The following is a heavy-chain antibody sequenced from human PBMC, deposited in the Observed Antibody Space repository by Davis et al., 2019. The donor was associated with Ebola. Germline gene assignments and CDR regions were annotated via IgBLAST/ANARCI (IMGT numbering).Heavy chain of an antibody. D-gene: IGHD2-21*01. CDR3: KGGATPMDY. CDR1: GFTFSSYG. J-gene: IGHJ4*02. V-gene: IGHV3-73*01. Sequence: PGGSLRLSCAASGFTFSSYGMHWVRQASGKGLEWVGRIRSKANSYATAYAASVKGRFTISRDDSKNTAYLQMNSLKTEDTAVYYCKGGATPMDYWGQGTLVTVSS. CDR2: IRSKANSYAT.